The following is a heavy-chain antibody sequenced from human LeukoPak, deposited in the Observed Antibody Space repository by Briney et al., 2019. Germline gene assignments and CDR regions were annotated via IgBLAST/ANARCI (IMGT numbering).Heavy chain of an antibody. V-gene: IGHV3-64*05. J-gene: IGHJ4*02. CDR3: VKIVMAGGYFDY. CDR2: ISSSGATT. D-gene: IGHD3-16*01. CDR1: GFTFSSYA. Sequence: PGGSLRLSCSASGFTFSSYAMHWVRQAPGKGLEYVSAISSSGATTYYADSAKGRFTISRDNSKNTLYFQMSSLRPEDTAVYYCVKIVMAGGYFDYWGQGTLVTVSS.